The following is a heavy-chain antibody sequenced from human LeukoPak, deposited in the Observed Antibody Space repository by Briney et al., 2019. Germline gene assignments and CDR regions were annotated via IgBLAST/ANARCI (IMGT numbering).Heavy chain of an antibody. V-gene: IGHV3-11*04. D-gene: IGHD1-26*01. CDR1: GFTFSDYY. Sequence: AGGSLRLSCAASGFTFSDYYMSWIRQAPGKGLEWVSYISSSGSTIYYADSVKGRFTISRDNSKNTLYLQMGSLRAEDMAVYYCARVNGYSAGGYYFDYWGQGTLVTVSS. J-gene: IGHJ4*02. CDR3: ARVNGYSAGGYYFDY. CDR2: ISSSGSTI.